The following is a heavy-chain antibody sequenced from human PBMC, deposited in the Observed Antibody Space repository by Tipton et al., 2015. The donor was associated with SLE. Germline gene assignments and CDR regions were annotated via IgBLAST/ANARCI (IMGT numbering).Heavy chain of an antibody. J-gene: IGHJ4*02. D-gene: IGHD6-13*01. CDR2: IHYTGNT. CDR1: GGSISSYL. Sequence: GLVKPSETLSLTCSVSGGSISSYLWSWIRQSPGKGLEWIGYIHYTGNTDYNPTLKSRVTISVDTSKNQFSLKLSSVTAADTAVYYCARPHSSSWYFDYWGQGALITVSS. CDR3: ARPHSSSWYFDY. V-gene: IGHV4-59*01.